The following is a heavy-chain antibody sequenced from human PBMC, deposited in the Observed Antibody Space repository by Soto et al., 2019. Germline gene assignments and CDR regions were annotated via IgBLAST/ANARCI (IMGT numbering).Heavy chain of an antibody. CDR1: GFTFSTYG. CDR3: ARGYNYADY. J-gene: IGHJ4*02. D-gene: IGHD5-18*01. Sequence: LRLSCAASGFTFSTYGMHWVRQAPGKGLEWVAVIWYDGSNEYYADSVRGRFTISRDNSKNTLFLQMNSLTAEDTAVYYCARGYNYADYWGQGTKVTVSS. V-gene: IGHV3-33*01. CDR2: IWYDGSNE.